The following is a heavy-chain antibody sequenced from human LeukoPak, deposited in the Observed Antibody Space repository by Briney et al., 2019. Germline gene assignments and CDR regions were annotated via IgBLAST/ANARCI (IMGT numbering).Heavy chain of an antibody. CDR1: GGSFSGYY. Sequence: PSETPSLTCAVYGGSFSGYYWSWIRQPPGKGLEWIGEINHSGSTNYNPSLKSRVTISVDTSKNQFSLKLSSVTAADTAVYYCARDYYYMDVWGKGTTVTVSS. CDR2: INHSGST. V-gene: IGHV4-34*01. J-gene: IGHJ6*03. CDR3: ARDYYYMDV.